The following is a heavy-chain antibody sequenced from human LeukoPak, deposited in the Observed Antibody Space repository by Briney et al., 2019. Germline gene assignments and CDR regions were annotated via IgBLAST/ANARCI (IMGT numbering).Heavy chain of an antibody. D-gene: IGHD3-22*01. CDR1: GYTFTGYY. V-gene: IGHV1-3*01. J-gene: IGHJ4*02. CDR2: INAGNGNT. Sequence: GASVKVSCKASGYTFTGYYMHWVRQAPGQRLEWMGWINAGNGNTKYSQKFQGRVTITRDTSASTAYMELSSLRSEDTAVYYCARGYDSSGYYYLPPDYWGQGTLVTVSS. CDR3: ARGYDSSGYYYLPPDY.